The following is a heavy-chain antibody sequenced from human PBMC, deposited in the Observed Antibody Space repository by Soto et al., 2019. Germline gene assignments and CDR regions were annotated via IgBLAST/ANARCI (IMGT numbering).Heavy chain of an antibody. V-gene: IGHV1-18*01. CDR2: ISAYNGNT. J-gene: IGHJ3*02. D-gene: IGHD3-22*01. CDR3: ARGNTQMYYYDSSTQDAFDI. Sequence: ASVKVSCKASGYTFTSYGISWVRQAPGQGLEWMGWISAYNGNTNYAQKLQGRVTMTTDTSTSTAYLELRSLRSYDTAVYYFARGNTQMYYYDSSTQDAFDIWGQGTMVTVSS. CDR1: GYTFTSYG.